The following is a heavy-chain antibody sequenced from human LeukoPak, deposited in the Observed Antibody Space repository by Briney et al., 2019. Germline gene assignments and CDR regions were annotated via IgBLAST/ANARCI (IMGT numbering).Heavy chain of an antibody. CDR2: ISTSGSFT. V-gene: IGHV3-48*03. Sequence: PGGSLRLSCAAPGFSFSTYEMNWVRQAPGKGLEWASYISTSGSFTSYADSVKGRFTISRDNAKNSLYLQMDSLRAEDTAVYYCARGQYSYDTWGQGTLVTVSS. J-gene: IGHJ5*02. CDR3: ARGQYSYDT. CDR1: GFSFSTYE. D-gene: IGHD5-18*01.